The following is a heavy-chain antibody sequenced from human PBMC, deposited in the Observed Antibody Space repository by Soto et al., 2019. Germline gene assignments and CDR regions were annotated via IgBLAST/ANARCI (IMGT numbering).Heavy chain of an antibody. J-gene: IGHJ6*02. Sequence: ASVKVSCKASGYTFTSYAMHWVRQAPGQRLEWMGWINAGNGNTKYSQKFQGRVTITRDTSASTAYMELSSLRSEDTAVYYCARDQGWRFGVPPKNYYYYGMDVWGQGTTVTVSS. D-gene: IGHD3-10*01. CDR1: GYTFTSYA. CDR3: ARDQGWRFGVPPKNYYYYGMDV. V-gene: IGHV1-3*01. CDR2: INAGNGNT.